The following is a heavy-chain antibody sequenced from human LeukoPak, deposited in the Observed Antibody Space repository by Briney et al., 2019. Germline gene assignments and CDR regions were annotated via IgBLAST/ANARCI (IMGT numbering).Heavy chain of an antibody. V-gene: IGHV4-59*08. CDR3: ARLASRAEYYYYYGMDV. CDR2: IYYSGST. Sequence: SETLSLTCTVSGGSISSYYWSWIRQPPGKGLEWIGYIYYSGSTNYNPSLKSRVTISVDTSKNRFSLKLSSVTAADTAVYYCARLASRAEYYYYYGMDVWGQGTTVTVSS. J-gene: IGHJ6*02. CDR1: GGSISSYY.